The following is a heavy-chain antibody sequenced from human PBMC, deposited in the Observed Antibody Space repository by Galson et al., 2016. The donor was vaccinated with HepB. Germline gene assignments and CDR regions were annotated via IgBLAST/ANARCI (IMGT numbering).Heavy chain of an antibody. CDR3: ERDGSIWWNWFDP. Sequence: SVKVSCKVSGGTFSSYAMSWVRQAPGQGLEWVGGIIPIIDTTNYAQKFQGRVTINADESTSTVHMELSTLRHEDTDIYYCERDGSIWWNWFDPWGRGTLVTASS. D-gene: IGHD6-13*01. V-gene: IGHV1-69*13. J-gene: IGHJ5*02. CDR2: IIPIIDTT. CDR1: GGTFSSYA.